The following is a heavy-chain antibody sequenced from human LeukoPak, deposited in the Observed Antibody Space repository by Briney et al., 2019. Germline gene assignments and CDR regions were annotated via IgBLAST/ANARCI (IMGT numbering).Heavy chain of an antibody. J-gene: IGHJ4*02. CDR2: INPNSGET. Sequence: GASVKVSCKTSGYTFTDYYIHWVRQAPGQGLEWMGWINPNSGETNSARKFQGRVTMTGDTSISTAYMELRRVRSDDTAVYYCARDRDYSNTERGFDYWGQGTLVTVSS. V-gene: IGHV1-2*02. CDR3: ARDRDYSNTERGFDY. D-gene: IGHD4-11*01. CDR1: GYTFTDYY.